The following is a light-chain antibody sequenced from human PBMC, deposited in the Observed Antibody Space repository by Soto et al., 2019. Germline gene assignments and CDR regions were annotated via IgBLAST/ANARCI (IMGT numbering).Light chain of an antibody. Sequence: DIQMTQSPSTLSASVGDRVTITCRASQSISSWLAWYQQKPGTAPKLLIYDASSLESGVPSRFSGSGSGTEFTLNIRSLQPDDFAKYYCQQYNSYSVTFGQGTKVEI. CDR1: QSISSW. J-gene: IGKJ1*01. CDR2: DAS. CDR3: QQYNSYSVT. V-gene: IGKV1-5*01.